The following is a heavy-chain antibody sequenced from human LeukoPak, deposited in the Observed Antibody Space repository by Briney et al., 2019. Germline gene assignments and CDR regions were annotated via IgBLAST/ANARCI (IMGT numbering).Heavy chain of an antibody. J-gene: IGHJ4*02. D-gene: IGHD1-1*01. Sequence: SETLSLTCTVSGGSISSGGYYWSWIRQPPGKGLDWIGYIGYTGDTYYNPSLRSRVTISVDTSKTQFPLRLSSVTAADTAVYYCARVEAATTNPRFDFWGQGTLVTVSS. CDR3: ARVEAATTNPRFDF. CDR1: GGSISSGGYY. CDR2: IGYTGDT. V-gene: IGHV4-31*03.